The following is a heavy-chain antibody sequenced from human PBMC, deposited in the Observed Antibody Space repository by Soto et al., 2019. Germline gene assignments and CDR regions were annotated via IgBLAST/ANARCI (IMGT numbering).Heavy chain of an antibody. CDR3: ARHGGSGVIGY. V-gene: IGHV4-39*01. CDR2: IYYSGST. Sequence: SETLSLTCTVSGGSISSSSYYWGWIRQPPGKGLEWIGGIYYSGSTYYNPSLKSRVTISVDTSKNQFSLKLSSVTAADTAVYYCARHGGSGVIGYWGQGTLVTVSS. J-gene: IGHJ4*02. CDR1: GGSISSSSYY. D-gene: IGHD3-16*02.